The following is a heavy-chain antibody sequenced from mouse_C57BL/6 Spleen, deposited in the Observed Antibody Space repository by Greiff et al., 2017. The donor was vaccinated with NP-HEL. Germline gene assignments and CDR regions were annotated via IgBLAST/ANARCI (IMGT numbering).Heavy chain of an antibody. CDR2: INPNNGGT. CDR3: ARSVDYGNYEGAMDY. D-gene: IGHD2-1*01. V-gene: IGHV1-22*01. Sequence: EVQLHQSGPELVKPGASVKMSCKASGYTFTDYNMHWVKQSHGKSLEWIGYINPNNGGTSYNQKFKGKATLTVNKSSSTAYMELRSLTSEDSAVYYCARSVDYGNYEGAMDYWGQGTSVTVSS. J-gene: IGHJ4*01. CDR1: GYTFTDYN.